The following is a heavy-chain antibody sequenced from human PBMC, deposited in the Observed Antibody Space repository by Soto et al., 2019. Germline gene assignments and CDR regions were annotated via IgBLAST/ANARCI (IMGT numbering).Heavy chain of an antibody. D-gene: IGHD4-17*01. Sequence: SETLSLTCAVSGGSISSGGYSWSWIPQPPGKGLEWIGYIYHSGSTYYNPSLKSRVTISVDRSKNQFSLKLSSVTAADTAVYYCASLTDEYGDYRYWGQGTLVTVSS. CDR1: GGSISSGGYS. CDR3: ASLTDEYGDYRY. V-gene: IGHV4-30-2*01. CDR2: IYHSGST. J-gene: IGHJ4*02.